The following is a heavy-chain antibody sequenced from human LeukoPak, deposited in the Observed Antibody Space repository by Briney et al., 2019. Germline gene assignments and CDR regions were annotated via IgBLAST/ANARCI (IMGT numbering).Heavy chain of an antibody. CDR2: INHSGST. D-gene: IGHD3-10*01. CDR1: GGSFSGYY. CDR3: ARGRRGLHYGSGSYYNSNWSDP. V-gene: IGHV4-34*01. J-gene: IGHJ5*02. Sequence: SETLSLTCAVYGGSFSGYYWSWIRQPPGKGLEWIGEINHSGSTNYNPSLKSRVTISVDTSKNQFSLKLSSVTAADTAVYYCARGRRGLHYGSGSYYNSNWSDPWGQGTLVTVSS.